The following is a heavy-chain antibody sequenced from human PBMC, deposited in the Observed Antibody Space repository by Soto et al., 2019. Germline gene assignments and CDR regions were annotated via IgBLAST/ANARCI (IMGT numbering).Heavy chain of an antibody. V-gene: IGHV1-18*04. CDR3: AGDPMVRGVILFDY. CDR2: ISAYNGNT. J-gene: IGHJ4*02. Sequence: ASVKVSCKASGYTFTSYGISWVRQAPGQGLEWMGWISAYNGNTNYAQKLQGRVTMTTDTSTSTAYMELRSLRSDDTAVYYCAGDPMVRGVILFDYWGQGTLVTVSS. CDR1: GYTFTSYG. D-gene: IGHD3-10*01.